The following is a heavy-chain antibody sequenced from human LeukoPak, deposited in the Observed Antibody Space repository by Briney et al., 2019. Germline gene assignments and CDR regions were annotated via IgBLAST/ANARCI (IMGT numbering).Heavy chain of an antibody. Sequence: SETLSLTCTVFGGSISSGAYYWSWIRQPPGRGLEWIGYIYYSGITYYNPSLKSRVTISVDTPKNQSSLKLNSVTAADTAVYYCSRLVSSSSIQDAFDIWGQGTMVTVSS. CDR2: IYYSGIT. CDR1: GGSISSGAYY. D-gene: IGHD6-6*01. CDR3: SRLVSSSSIQDAFDI. J-gene: IGHJ3*02. V-gene: IGHV4-30-4*01.